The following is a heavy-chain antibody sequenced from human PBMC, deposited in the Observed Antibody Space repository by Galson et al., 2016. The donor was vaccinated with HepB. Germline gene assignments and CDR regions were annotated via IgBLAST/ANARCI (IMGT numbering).Heavy chain of an antibody. Sequence: SLRLSCAASGFSFSSYAMSWVRQAPVRGLEWVSGIGGSGTSALYAGSVKGRFTVSRDNSKNTLYLQMNSLRAEDSAVYYCAKDRGWERLALFDSWGQGARVTVSS. CDR1: GFSFSSYA. J-gene: IGHJ4*02. V-gene: IGHV3-23*01. CDR3: AKDRGWERLALFDS. D-gene: IGHD4-23*01. CDR2: IGGSGTSA.